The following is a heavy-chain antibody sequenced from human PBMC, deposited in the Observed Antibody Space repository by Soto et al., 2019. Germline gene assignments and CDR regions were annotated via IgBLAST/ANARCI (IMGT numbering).Heavy chain of an antibody. J-gene: IGHJ4*02. V-gene: IGHV3-48*01. CDR1: GFTFSSYS. D-gene: IGHD3-10*01. CDR3: AKERGYYSKYYFDY. CDR2: ISSSSSSI. Sequence: GESLKISCAASGFTFSSYSMNWVRQAPGKGLEWVSSISSSSSSIYYADSVKGRFTISRDSAKNTLYLQMNSLRAEDTAVYYCAKERGYYSKYYFDYWGQGTLVTVSS.